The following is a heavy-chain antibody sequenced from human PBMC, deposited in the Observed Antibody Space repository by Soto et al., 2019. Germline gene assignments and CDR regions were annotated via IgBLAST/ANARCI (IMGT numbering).Heavy chain of an antibody. Sequence: GGSLRLSCAASGFTFSSYSMNWVRQAPGKGLEWVSSMSSSSSYIYYADSVKGRFTISRDNAKNSLYLQMNSLRAEDTAVYYCARAMNRDGYNYAFDIWGQGTMVTVSS. CDR1: GFTFSSYS. V-gene: IGHV3-21*01. J-gene: IGHJ3*02. CDR2: MSSSSSYI. CDR3: ARAMNRDGYNYAFDI. D-gene: IGHD5-12*01.